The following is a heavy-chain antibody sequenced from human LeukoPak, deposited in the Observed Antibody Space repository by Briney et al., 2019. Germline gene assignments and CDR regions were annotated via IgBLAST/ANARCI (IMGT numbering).Heavy chain of an antibody. V-gene: IGHV3-7*03. CDR2: INQDGTEK. CDR1: GFTFTTYW. D-gene: IGHD3-10*01. J-gene: IGHJ3*02. CDR3: AKDWHLGSPRDAFDI. Sequence: GGSLRLSCAASGFTFTTYWMSWVRQAPGKGLGWVASINQDGTEKYYVDSVKGRFTISRDNSKNTLYLQMNSLRAEDTAVYYCAKDWHLGSPRDAFDIWGQGTMVTVSS.